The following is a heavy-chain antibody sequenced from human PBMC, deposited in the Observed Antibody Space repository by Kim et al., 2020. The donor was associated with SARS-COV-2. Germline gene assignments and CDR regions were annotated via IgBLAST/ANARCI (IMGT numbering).Heavy chain of an antibody. J-gene: IGHJ6*02. Sequence: YAESVKGRFTISRDNAKNTLYLQMNSLRAEDTAVYYCARGSGDNCHGMDAWGQGTPVTVSS. V-gene: IGHV3-23*01. D-gene: IGHD2-15*01. CDR3: ARGSGDNCHGMDA.